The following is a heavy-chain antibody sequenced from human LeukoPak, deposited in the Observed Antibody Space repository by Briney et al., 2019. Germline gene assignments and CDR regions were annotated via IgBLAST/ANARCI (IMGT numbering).Heavy chain of an antibody. CDR3: ARRTMDCSSTSCYVVFDY. Sequence: GGSLKISCNGSGYRFTSYWISWVRPMPGKGLEWMGRIDPSDSYTNYSPPFQGHVTISADKSISTAYLQWSSLKASDTAMYYCARRTMDCSSTSCYVVFDYWGQGTLVTVSS. CDR1: GYRFTSYW. D-gene: IGHD2-2*01. J-gene: IGHJ4*02. CDR2: IDPSDSYT. V-gene: IGHV5-10-1*01.